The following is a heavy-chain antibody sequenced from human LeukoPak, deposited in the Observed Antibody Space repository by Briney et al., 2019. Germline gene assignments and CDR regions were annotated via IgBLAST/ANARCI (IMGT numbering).Heavy chain of an antibody. CDR2: IYYSGST. D-gene: IGHD3-10*01. CDR3: ARGTYYYGSGSYYNLDY. Sequence: SETLSLTCTVSGTSITSYYWSWIRQHPGKGLEWIGYIYYSGSTYYNPSLKSRVTISVDTSKNQFSLKLSSVAAADTAVYYCARGTYYYGSGSYYNLDYWGQGTLVTVSS. V-gene: IGHV4-31*03. CDR1: GTSITSYY. J-gene: IGHJ4*02.